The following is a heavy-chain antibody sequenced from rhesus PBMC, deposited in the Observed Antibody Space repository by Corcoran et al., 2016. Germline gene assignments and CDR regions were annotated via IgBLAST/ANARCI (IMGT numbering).Heavy chain of an antibody. D-gene: IGHD6-31*01. CDR3: ATGGGLAAAYFDY. CDR2: VEPEDGEA. V-gene: IGHV1-111*02. Sequence: EVQLVQSGAEVKKPGASVKISCKASGYTFTDYYLPWVRQAPGKGLEWRGRVEPEDGEAIQAQKFQDRVTITADTSTDTAYMELSSLRSEDTAVYYCATGGGLAAAYFDYWGQGVLVTVSS. CDR1: GYTFTDYY. J-gene: IGHJ4*01.